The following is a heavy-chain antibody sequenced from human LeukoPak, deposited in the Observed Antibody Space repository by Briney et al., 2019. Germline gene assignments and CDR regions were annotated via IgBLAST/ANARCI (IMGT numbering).Heavy chain of an antibody. D-gene: IGHD6-13*01. CDR3: AKDQGYSSSWFDY. CDR1: GFTFSSYA. CDR2: ISGSGGST. J-gene: IGHJ4*02. Sequence: PGGSLRLSCAASGFTFSSYAMSWVRQASGKGLEWVSAISGSGGSTYYADSVKGRFTISRDNSKNTLYLQMNSLRAEDTAVYYCAKDQGYSSSWFDYWGQGTLVTVSS. V-gene: IGHV3-23*01.